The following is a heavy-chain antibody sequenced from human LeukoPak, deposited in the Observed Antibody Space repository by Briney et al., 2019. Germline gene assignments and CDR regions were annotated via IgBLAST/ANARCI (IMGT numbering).Heavy chain of an antibody. CDR2: IYHSGST. J-gene: IGHJ4*01. V-gene: IGHV4-4*02. CDR3: ARDVRSQGAVAGFDY. Sequence: SGTLSLTCTVSGGSISSSNWWSWVRQPPGKGLEWIGEIYHSGSTNYNPSLKSRVTISVDKSKNQFSLKLSSVTAADTAVYYCARDVRSQGAVAGFDYWGHGTLVTVSS. D-gene: IGHD6-19*01. CDR1: GGSISSSNW.